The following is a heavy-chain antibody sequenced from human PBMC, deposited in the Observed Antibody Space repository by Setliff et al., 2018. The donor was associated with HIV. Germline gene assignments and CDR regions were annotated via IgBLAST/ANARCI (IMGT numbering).Heavy chain of an antibody. D-gene: IGHD5-12*01. CDR1: GGSFSEYY. CDR3: ARGATLLPGYSDRWEYFYMDV. V-gene: IGHV4-34*01. Sequence: SETLSLTCAVYGGSFSEYYWSWIRQSPGKGLEWIGEINHSGSTHYNPPLKSRANISVDTSKNQFSLRLNSVTAADTAVYYCARGATLLPGYSDRWEYFYMDVWGKGTTVTVSS. CDR2: INHSGST. J-gene: IGHJ6*03.